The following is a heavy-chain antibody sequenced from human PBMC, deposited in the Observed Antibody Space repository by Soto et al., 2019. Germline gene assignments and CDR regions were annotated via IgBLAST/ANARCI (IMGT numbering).Heavy chain of an antibody. J-gene: IGHJ6*02. Sequence: GGPLRLSCAASGFTFSSYGMHWVRQAPGKGLEWVAVISYDGSNKYYADSVKGRFTISRDNSKNTLYLQMNSLRAEDTAVYYCAKAWNPIYYYYGMDVWGQGTTVTVSS. CDR2: ISYDGSNK. D-gene: IGHD1-1*01. V-gene: IGHV3-30*18. CDR3: AKAWNPIYYYYGMDV. CDR1: GFTFSSYG.